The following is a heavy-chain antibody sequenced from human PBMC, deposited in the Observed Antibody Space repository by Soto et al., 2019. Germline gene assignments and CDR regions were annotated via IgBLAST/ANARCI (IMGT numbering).Heavy chain of an antibody. CDR3: ARGQRFSDWFDP. Sequence: PSETLSLTCSVSGGSISTYYWSWIRQSPDKGLEWIGYIYYTGSTDYNPSLKSRVSISIEASMNYFSLRLSSVTAADTAVYYCARGQRFSDWFDPWGQGTLVTVSS. CDR1: GGSISTYY. J-gene: IGHJ5*02. V-gene: IGHV4-59*12. D-gene: IGHD3-3*01. CDR2: IYYTGST.